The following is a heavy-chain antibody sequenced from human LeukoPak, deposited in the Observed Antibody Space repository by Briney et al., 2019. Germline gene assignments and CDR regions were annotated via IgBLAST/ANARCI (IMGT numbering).Heavy chain of an antibody. V-gene: IGHV3-23*01. CDR2: LFGSGGST. CDR3: AKGAGRRIPGDAFDI. Sequence: GALILPCACSGFTLTWYAMGLVRPAPREGLEWVSALFGSGGSTYYADSVKGRFSISRDNSKNTLYLQMNSLRAEDTAVYYCAKGAGRRIPGDAFDIWGQGTMVTVSS. J-gene: IGHJ3*02. CDR1: GFTLTWYA. D-gene: IGHD6-19*01.